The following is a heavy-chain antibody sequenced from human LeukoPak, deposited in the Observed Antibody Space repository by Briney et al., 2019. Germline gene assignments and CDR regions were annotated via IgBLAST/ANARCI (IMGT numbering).Heavy chain of an antibody. V-gene: IGHV3-23*01. CDR2: ISGSGGST. CDR1: GFTFSSYA. CDR3: AKDPYSSRGVWAFDI. D-gene: IGHD6-13*01. Sequence: PGGSLRLPCAAAGFTFSSYAMSWVRQAPGKGLEWVSAISGSGGSTHYADSVKGRFTISRDNSKNTLYLQMNSLRAEDTAVYYCAKDPYSSRGVWAFDIWGQGTMVTVSS. J-gene: IGHJ3*02.